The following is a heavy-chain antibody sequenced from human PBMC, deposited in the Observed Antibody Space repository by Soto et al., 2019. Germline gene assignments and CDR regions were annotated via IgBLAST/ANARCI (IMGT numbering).Heavy chain of an antibody. J-gene: IGHJ4*02. V-gene: IGHV3-7*03. CDR2: IKQDGSEK. D-gene: IGHD1-26*01. CDR3: ARVVGATTLDY. Sequence: GGSLRLSCAASGFTFSSYAMHWVRQAPGKGLEWVANIKQDGSEKYYVDSVKGRFTISRDNAKNSLYLQMNSLRAEDTAVYYCARVVGATTLDYWGQGTLVTVSS. CDR1: GFTFSSYA.